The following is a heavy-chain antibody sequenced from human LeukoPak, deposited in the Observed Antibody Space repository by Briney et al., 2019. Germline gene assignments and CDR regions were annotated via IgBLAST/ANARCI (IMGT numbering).Heavy chain of an antibody. CDR2: INPSGGST. D-gene: IGHD3-10*01. Sequence: RASVKVSCKASGYTFTSYYMHWVRQAPGQGLEWMGIINPSGGSTSYAQKLQGRVTMTRNTSISTAYMELSSLRSEDTAVYYCAITRVVRGVSVIGRKYNWFDPWGQGTLVTVSS. CDR3: AITRVVRGVSVIGRKYNWFDP. V-gene: IGHV1-46*01. CDR1: GYTFTSYY. J-gene: IGHJ5*02.